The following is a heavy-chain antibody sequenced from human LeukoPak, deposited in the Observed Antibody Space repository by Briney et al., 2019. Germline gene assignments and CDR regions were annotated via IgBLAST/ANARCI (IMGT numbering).Heavy chain of an antibody. CDR2: ISGSGGNT. CDR1: GFTFSSYG. V-gene: IGHV3-23*01. CDR3: AISIAAAGTDNWFDP. D-gene: IGHD6-13*01. J-gene: IGHJ5*02. Sequence: GGSLRLSCAASGFTFSSYGMSWVRQAPGKGLEWVSAISGSGGNTYYADSVKGRFTISRDNSKNTLYLLMNSLRAEDTAVYYCAISIAAAGTDNWFDPWGQGTLVTVSS.